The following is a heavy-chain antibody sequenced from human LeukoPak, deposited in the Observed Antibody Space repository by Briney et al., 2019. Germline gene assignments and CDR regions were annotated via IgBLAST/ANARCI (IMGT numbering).Heavy chain of an antibody. CDR2: MNPNSGNT. V-gene: IGHV1-8*01. CDR3: ASPGGDYGVPKTPEYIQH. J-gene: IGHJ1*01. Sequence: ASVKVSCKASGYTFTSYDINWVRQATGQGLEWMGWMNPNSGNTGYAQKFQGRVTMTRDMSTSTVYMELSSLRYEDTAVYYCASPGGDYGVPKTPEYIQHWGQGTLVIVSS. D-gene: IGHD4/OR15-4a*01. CDR1: GYTFTSYD.